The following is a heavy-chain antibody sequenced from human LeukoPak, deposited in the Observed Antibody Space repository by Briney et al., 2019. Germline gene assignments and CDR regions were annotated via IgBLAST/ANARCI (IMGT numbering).Heavy chain of an antibody. CDR2: VYYSGST. D-gene: IGHD5-18*01. Sequence: SETLSLTCTVSSGSITTNNYYWGWIRQPPGKGLEWIGTVYYSGSTYYNPSLKSRVTISLDTSKNQFSLKLSSVTAADTAVYYCARSGYSYDHGGDYWGQGTLVTVSS. J-gene: IGHJ4*02. CDR1: SGSITTNNYY. V-gene: IGHV4-39*07. CDR3: ARSGYSYDHGGDY.